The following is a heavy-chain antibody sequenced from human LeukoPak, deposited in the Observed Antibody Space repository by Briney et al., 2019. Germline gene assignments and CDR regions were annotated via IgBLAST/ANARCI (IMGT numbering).Heavy chain of an antibody. CDR1: GGSISSYY. CDR3: AALTTVTNKGDY. Sequence: PSETLSLTCTVSGGSISSYYWSWIRQPPGKGLERIGYIYYSGSTNYNPSLKSRVTISVDTSKNQFSLKLSSVTAADTAVYYCAALTTVTNKGDYWGQGTLVTVSS. D-gene: IGHD4-17*01. V-gene: IGHV4-59*01. J-gene: IGHJ4*02. CDR2: IYYSGST.